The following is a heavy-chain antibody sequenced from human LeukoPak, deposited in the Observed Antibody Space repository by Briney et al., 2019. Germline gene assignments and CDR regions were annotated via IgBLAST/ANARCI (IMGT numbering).Heavy chain of an antibody. J-gene: IGHJ6*03. CDR2: IIPIFGTA. CDR1: GGTFSSYA. Sequence: SVKVSCKASGGTFSSYAISWVRQAPGQGLEWMGGIIPIFGTANYAQKFQGRVTITTDESTSTACMELSSLRSEDTAVYYCARGAGTQYYYYYMDVWGKGTTVTVSS. CDR3: ARGAGTQYYYYYMDV. D-gene: IGHD6-19*01. V-gene: IGHV1-69*05.